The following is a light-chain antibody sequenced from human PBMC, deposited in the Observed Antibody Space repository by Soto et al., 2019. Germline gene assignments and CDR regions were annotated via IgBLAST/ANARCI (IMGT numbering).Light chain of an antibody. V-gene: IGKV3-20*01. J-gene: IGKJ1*01. CDR3: QQYSSSPQT. CDR1: QSLSSSY. Sequence: EIVLTQSPGTLSLSPGERATLSCTASQSLSSSYLAWYQQKPGQAPRLLIYGASGRATGIPDRFSGGGSGADFALTISRLEPGDSAMYYCQQYSSSPQTFGQGTKVEIK. CDR2: GAS.